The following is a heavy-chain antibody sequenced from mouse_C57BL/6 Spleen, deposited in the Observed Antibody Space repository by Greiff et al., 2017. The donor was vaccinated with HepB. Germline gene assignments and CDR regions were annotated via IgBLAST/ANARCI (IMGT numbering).Heavy chain of an antibody. Sequence: VQLQQSGAELVRPGSSVKLSCKASGYTFTSYWMHWVKQRPIQGLEWIGNIDPSDSETHYNQKFKDKATLTVDKSSSTAYMQLSSLTSEDTAVYYCTTGDYDGFAHWGQGTLVTVSA. CDR3: TTGDYDGFAH. V-gene: IGHV1-52*01. CDR1: GYTFTSYW. J-gene: IGHJ3*01. CDR2: IDPSDSET. D-gene: IGHD2-4*01.